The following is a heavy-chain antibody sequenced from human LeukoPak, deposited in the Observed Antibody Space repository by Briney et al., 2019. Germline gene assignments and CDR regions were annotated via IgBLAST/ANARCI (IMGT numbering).Heavy chain of an antibody. CDR3: AREDYGDYHLDY. V-gene: IGHV3-74*01. D-gene: IGHD4-17*01. J-gene: IGHJ4*02. Sequence: GGSLRLSCAASGFTFNNHWMHWVRQAPGKGLVWGSRSKSDGRTTSYADSVKGRFTISRDNAKNTLYLQMNSLRPEDTAVYYCAREDYGDYHLDYWGQGTLVTISS. CDR2: SKSDGRTT. CDR1: GFTFNNHW.